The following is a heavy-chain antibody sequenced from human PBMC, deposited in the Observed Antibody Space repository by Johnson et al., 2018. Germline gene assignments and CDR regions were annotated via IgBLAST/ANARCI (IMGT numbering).Heavy chain of an antibody. CDR2: IGYDGSNK. V-gene: IGHV3-33*01. CDR3: TTERPWGRVDYNSYYYYMDV. Sequence: QVQLQESGGGVVQPGNSLRLSCSASGFTFSSYGMHWVRQAPGKGLEWVAVIGYDGSNKNHADFVKGRFTISRDDSKNPLYLQMNSLKTEDTAVSYCTTERPWGRVDYNSYYYYMDVWGTGTPGTV. J-gene: IGHJ6*03. CDR1: GFTFSSYG. D-gene: IGHD4/OR15-4a*01.